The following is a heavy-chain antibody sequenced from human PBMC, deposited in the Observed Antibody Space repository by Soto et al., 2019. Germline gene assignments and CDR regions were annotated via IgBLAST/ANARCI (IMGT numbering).Heavy chain of an antibody. CDR3: ASRPAGNTYHAVFDF. CDR2: ISPDGSDK. V-gene: IGHV3-7*03. D-gene: IGHD1-1*01. CDR1: GLTFSGHW. J-gene: IGHJ4*02. Sequence: VRLVESGGTLGQPGGSLRISCAASGLTFSGHWMTWVRQTTGKGPEWVANISPDGSDKSYVDSVKGRFTISRDNDKNSLSLQLESLRAEDTAVYQCASRPAGNTYHAVFDFWGQGTLVTVS.